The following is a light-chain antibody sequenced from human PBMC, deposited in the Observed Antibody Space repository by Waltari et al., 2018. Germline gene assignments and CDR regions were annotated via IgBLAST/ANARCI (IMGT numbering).Light chain of an antibody. CDR3: GSYTSSTTLEV. CDR2: EVS. J-gene: IGLJ1*01. V-gene: IGLV2-14*01. CDR1: SSDGGGEDY. Sequence: QSALNQPASVSGSPGQSITIACTGASSDGGGEDYVTWYHNHPGDAPKLMIYEVSKRPSGVSNRFSGSKSGNTASLTISGLQAEVEADYYCGSYTSSTTLEVFGTGTKVTVL.